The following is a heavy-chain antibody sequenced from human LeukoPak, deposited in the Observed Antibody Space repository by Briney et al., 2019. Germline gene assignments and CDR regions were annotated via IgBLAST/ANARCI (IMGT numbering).Heavy chain of an antibody. V-gene: IGHV3-48*03. Sequence: GGSLRLSCAASGFTFSSYEMNWVRQAPGKGLEWVSYISSSGSTIYYADSVKGRFTISRDNSKNMLYLQMNSLRAEDTAVYYCAEDFSREWELLDTIDYWGQGTLVTVSS. CDR3: AEDFSREWELLDTIDY. J-gene: IGHJ4*02. D-gene: IGHD1-26*01. CDR2: ISSSGSTI. CDR1: GFTFSSYE.